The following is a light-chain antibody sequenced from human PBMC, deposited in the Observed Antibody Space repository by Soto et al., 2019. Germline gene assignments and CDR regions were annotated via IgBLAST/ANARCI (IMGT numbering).Light chain of an antibody. CDR3: SSYTSSNTVV. V-gene: IGLV2-11*01. J-gene: IGLJ2*01. Sequence: QSALTQPRSVSGSPGQSVTISCTGSSSDVGEYNYVSWYQHHPGNAPKLMIYDVSKRPSGVPDRFSGSKSGNTASLTISGLQAEDEANYYCSSYTSSNTVVCGGGTKLTVL. CDR2: DVS. CDR1: SSDVGEYNY.